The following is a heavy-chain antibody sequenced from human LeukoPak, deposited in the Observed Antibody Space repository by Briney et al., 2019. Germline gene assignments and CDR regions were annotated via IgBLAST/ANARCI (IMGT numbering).Heavy chain of an antibody. Sequence: ASVKVSCKVSGYTLTELSMHWVRQAPGKGLEWMGGFDPEDGETIYAQKFQGRVTMTEDTSTDTAYMELSSLRSEDTAVYYCATDSPLRGGLGWCYWGQGTLVTVSS. V-gene: IGHV1-24*01. J-gene: IGHJ4*02. D-gene: IGHD2-8*01. CDR2: FDPEDGET. CDR3: ATDSPLRGGLGWCY. CDR1: GYTLTELS.